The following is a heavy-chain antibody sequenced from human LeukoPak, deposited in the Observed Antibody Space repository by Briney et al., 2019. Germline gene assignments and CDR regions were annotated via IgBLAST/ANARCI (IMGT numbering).Heavy chain of an antibody. CDR3: ATTARVGQN. CDR2: IKQDGSEK. CDR1: GFTFSSYW. Sequence: GGSLRLSCAASGFTFSSYWMSWVRQAPGKGLGWVANIKQDGSEKYYVDSVKGRFTISRDNAKNSLFLQMDSLRADDTAVYYCATTARVGQNWGQGTLVTVSS. J-gene: IGHJ4*02. D-gene: IGHD3/OR15-3a*01. V-gene: IGHV3-7*03.